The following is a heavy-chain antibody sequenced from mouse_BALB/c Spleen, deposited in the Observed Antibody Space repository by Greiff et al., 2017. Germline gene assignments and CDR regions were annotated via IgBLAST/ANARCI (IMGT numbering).Heavy chain of an antibody. CDR1: GYTFTDYA. D-gene: IGHD1-1*01. J-gene: IGHJ3*01. Sequence: QVQLQQSGAELVRPGVSVKISCKGSGYTFTDYAMHWVKQSHAKSLEWIGVISTYYGDASYNQKFKGKATMIVDKSSSTAYMELARLTSEDSAIYYCARGSSSGGSFAYWGQGTLVTVSA. CDR2: ISTYYGDA. CDR3: ARGSSSGGSFAY. V-gene: IGHV1S137*01.